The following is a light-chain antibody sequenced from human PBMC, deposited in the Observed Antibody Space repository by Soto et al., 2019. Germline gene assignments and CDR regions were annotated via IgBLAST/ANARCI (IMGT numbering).Light chain of an antibody. CDR3: QQFNSYPIT. V-gene: IGKV1-13*02. CDR1: QGIRGA. J-gene: IGKJ5*01. CDR2: DVS. Sequence: AIQLTQSPSSLSASVGDRVTITCRASQGIRGALAWYQQRPGKPPKMLIYDVSKLEREVPLRFSGSDSGTDYTLTISSLQAEDFATYYCQQFNSYPITFGQGTRLEIK.